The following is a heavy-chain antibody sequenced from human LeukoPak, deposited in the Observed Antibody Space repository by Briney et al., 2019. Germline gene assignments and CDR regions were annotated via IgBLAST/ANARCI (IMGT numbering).Heavy chain of an antibody. CDR2: IGAYNSDT. V-gene: IGHV1-18*04. D-gene: IGHD6-19*01. CDR1: GYTFTGYY. CDR3: ARDVAGSAWSPGFDY. Sequence: ASVKVSCKASGYTFTGYYMHWVRQAPGQGLERMGWIGAYNSDTDYEQKFQGRVTMTTDSSTKTAYMELRGLRSDDTAVYYCARDVAGSAWSPGFDYWGQGTLVTVSS. J-gene: IGHJ4*02.